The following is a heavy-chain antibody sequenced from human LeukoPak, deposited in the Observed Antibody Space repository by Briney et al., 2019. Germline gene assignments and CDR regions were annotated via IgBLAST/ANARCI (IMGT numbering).Heavy chain of an antibody. CDR1: GFTFSSSE. CDR2: ISSTGGPI. V-gene: IGHV3-48*03. CDR3: ARLTVTTKDAFDI. D-gene: IGHD4-17*01. Sequence: PGGSLRLSGAASGFTFSSSEMNWVRQAPGKGLEWVSHISSTGGPIYYADSVQGRFTISRDNAKNSLYLQMNSLRAEDTAVYYCARLTVTTKDAFDIWGQGTMVTVSS. J-gene: IGHJ3*02.